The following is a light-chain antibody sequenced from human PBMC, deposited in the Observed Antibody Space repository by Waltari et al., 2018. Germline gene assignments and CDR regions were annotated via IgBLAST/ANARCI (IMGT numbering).Light chain of an antibody. Sequence: QSALTHPASVSGSPGQSITISCTGTISDVGGYDYVSWYQQHPGKATKLILYDVSNRPLEVSHRFSGSKSGNTASLTISGLQADDEAEYYCGSYTSSTTLAFGTGTKVTVL. CDR3: GSYTSSTTLA. CDR2: DVS. V-gene: IGLV2-14*03. CDR1: ISDVGGYDY. J-gene: IGLJ1*01.